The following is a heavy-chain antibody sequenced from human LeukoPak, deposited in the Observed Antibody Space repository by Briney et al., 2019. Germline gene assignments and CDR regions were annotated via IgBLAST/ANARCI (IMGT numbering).Heavy chain of an antibody. CDR3: ARDHVLLWFGESNPRFDY. Sequence: PGGSLRLSCAASGFTFSSYGMHWVRQAPGKGLEWVAVISYDGSNKYYADSVKGRFTISRDNSKNTLYLQMNSLRAEDTAVYYCARDHVLLWFGESNPRFDYWGQGTLVTVSS. D-gene: IGHD3-10*01. J-gene: IGHJ4*02. V-gene: IGHV3-30*03. CDR2: ISYDGSNK. CDR1: GFTFSSYG.